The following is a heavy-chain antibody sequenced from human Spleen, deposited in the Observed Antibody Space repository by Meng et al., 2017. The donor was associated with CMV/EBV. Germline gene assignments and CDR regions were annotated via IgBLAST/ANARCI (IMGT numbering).Heavy chain of an antibody. CDR2: MNPNSGNT. Sequence: ASVKVSCKASGYTFTSYDINWVRQATGQGLEWMGWMNPNSGNTGYAQKFQGRVTITRNTSISTAYMELSSLRSEDTAVHYCARFLQGYCSSTSCSNTREQGVYGMDVWGQGTTVTVSS. J-gene: IGHJ6*02. V-gene: IGHV1-8*03. D-gene: IGHD2-2*01. CDR1: GYTFTSYD. CDR3: ARFLQGYCSSTSCSNTREQGVYGMDV.